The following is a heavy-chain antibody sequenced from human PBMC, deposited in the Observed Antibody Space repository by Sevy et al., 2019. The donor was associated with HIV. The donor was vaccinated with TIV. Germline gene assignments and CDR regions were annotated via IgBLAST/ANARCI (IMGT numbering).Heavy chain of an antibody. V-gene: IGHV3-7*01. CDR2: IKQDGSEK. CDR3: ARDVSSPYGDYEGYYLDD. J-gene: IGHJ4*02. CDR1: GFIFNDYW. D-gene: IGHD4-17*01. Sequence: GGSLRLSCAASGFIFNDYWMSWVRQAPGKGLEWVANIKQDGSEKYYVDSVKGRFTISRDKAKNSLYLQMNSLRAEDTAVYYCARDVSSPYGDYEGYYLDDWGQGNLVTVSS.